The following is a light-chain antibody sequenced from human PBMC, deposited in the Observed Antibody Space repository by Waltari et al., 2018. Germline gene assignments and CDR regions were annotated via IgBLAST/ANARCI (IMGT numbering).Light chain of an antibody. Sequence: DLVMTQSPDSLAVSLGERATINCQSSQSGLYSSKNKNYLAWYQQKPEPPPKLLIYWASTRAAGVPYRFSGSGSGTDFTRTISSLQAEDVAVYYCQQYLSTPPTFGQGTKVEIK. J-gene: IGKJ1*01. CDR2: WAS. CDR3: QQYLSTPPT. V-gene: IGKV4-1*01. CDR1: QSGLYSSKNKNY.